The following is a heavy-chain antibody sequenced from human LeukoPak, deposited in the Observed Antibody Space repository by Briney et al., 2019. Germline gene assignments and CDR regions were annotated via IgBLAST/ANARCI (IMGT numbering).Heavy chain of an antibody. CDR3: ARVYYSSSYDYWYFDL. D-gene: IGHD6-13*01. V-gene: IGHV4-59*01. J-gene: IGHJ2*01. CDR2: KDYSGST. CDR1: GGSISRYY. Sequence: SETLSLTCTVSGGSISRYYWSWIRQSPGKGLEWIGYKDYSGSTNYNRSLKSRVTTSVDTSKNQFSLKLSSVTAADTAVYYCARVYYSSSYDYWYFDLWGRGTLVTVSS.